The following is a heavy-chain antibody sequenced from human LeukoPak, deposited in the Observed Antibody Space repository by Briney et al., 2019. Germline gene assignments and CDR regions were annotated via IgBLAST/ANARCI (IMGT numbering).Heavy chain of an antibody. CDR3: ARADYGDKDY. CDR1: GYTFTSYY. CDR2: INPSGGST. J-gene: IGHJ4*02. V-gene: IGHV1-46*01. Sequence: GASVKVSCKASGYTFTSYYMHWVRQAPGQGLEWMGIINPSGGSTSYAQKFQGRVTMTRDTSTSTAYMELRSLRSDDTAVYYCARADYGDKDYWGQGTLVTVSS. D-gene: IGHD4-17*01.